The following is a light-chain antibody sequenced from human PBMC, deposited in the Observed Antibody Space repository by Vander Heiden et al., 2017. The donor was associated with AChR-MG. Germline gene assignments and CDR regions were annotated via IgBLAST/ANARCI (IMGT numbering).Light chain of an antibody. CDR2: DAS. V-gene: IGKV3-11*01. J-gene: IGKJ5*01. CDR1: QNLYTY. CDR3: QQRSNGARGGT. Sequence: EIVLTQSPATLSLSPGERGTLSCRASQNLYTYLVWYQQKPGQAPSLLIYDASKRATGIRARFSGSRYGTDFTLTISSGEPDDFGVYYCQQRSNGARGGTFGQGTLLEIK.